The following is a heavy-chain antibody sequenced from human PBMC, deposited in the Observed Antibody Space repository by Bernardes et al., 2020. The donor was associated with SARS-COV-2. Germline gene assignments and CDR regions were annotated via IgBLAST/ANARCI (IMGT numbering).Heavy chain of an antibody. CDR2: IIPIFGTA. J-gene: IGHJ6*02. V-gene: IGHV1-69*13. D-gene: IGHD3-3*01. CDR3: ARATITIFGVVIDYYYYYGMDV. Sequence: SVKVSCKASGGTFSSYAISWVRQAPGQGLEWMGGIIPIFGTANYAQKFQGRVTITADESTSTAYMELSSLRSEDTAVYYCARATITIFGVVIDYYYYYGMDVWGQGTTVTVSS. CDR1: GGTFSSYA.